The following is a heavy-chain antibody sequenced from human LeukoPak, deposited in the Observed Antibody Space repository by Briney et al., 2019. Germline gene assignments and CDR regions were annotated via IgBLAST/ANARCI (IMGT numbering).Heavy chain of an antibody. Sequence: GGSLRLSCAASGFTFSSYEMNWVRQAPGKGLEWVSYISSSGSTIYYADSVKGQFTISRDNAKNSLYLQMNSLRAEDTAVYYCARDYYDSSGYYLGVYYYGMDVWGQGTTVTVSS. CDR2: ISSSGSTI. CDR3: ARDYYDSSGYYLGVYYYGMDV. CDR1: GFTFSSYE. V-gene: IGHV3-48*03. J-gene: IGHJ6*02. D-gene: IGHD3-22*01.